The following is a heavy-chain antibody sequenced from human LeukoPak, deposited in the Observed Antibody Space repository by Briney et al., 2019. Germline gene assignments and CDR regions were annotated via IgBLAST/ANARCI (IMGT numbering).Heavy chain of an antibody. CDR1: GFTFSTNA. CDR2: ISGSGAGT. J-gene: IGHJ4*02. CDR3: AKDVGKWESLHFFDY. Sequence: GGSLRLSCLTSGFTFSTNAMSWVRQAPGKGLEWISGISGSGAGTYYADSVTGRFTISRDNSRNTLYLQMNSLRGDDTAVYYCAKDVGKWESLHFFDYWGQGTLVTVSS. V-gene: IGHV3-23*01. D-gene: IGHD1-26*01.